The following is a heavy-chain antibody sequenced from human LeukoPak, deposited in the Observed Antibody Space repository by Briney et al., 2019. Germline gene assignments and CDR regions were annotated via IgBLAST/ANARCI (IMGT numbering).Heavy chain of an antibody. Sequence: SETLSLTCTVSGGSISSSSYYWGWIRQPPGKGLEWIGSIYYSGSTYYNPSLKSRVTISVDTSKNQFSLKLSSVTAADTAVYYCARAYDYGGSGRSFDIWGQGTMVTVSS. V-gene: IGHV4-39*01. CDR1: GGSISSSSYY. J-gene: IGHJ3*02. D-gene: IGHD4-23*01. CDR2: IYYSGST. CDR3: ARAYDYGGSGRSFDI.